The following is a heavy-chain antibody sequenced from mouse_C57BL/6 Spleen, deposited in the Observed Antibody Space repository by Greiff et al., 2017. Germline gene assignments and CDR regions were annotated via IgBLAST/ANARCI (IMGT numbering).Heavy chain of an antibody. D-gene: IGHD2-14*01. Sequence: VQLQQSGAELVKPGASVKLSCKASGYTFTEYTIHWVKQRSGQGLEWIGWFYPGCGSIKYNEKFKDKATLTADNSSSTVDMELSRLTSADSAVYVYARHERGLLEAAWFAYWGQGTLVTVSA. CDR3: ARHERGLLEAAWFAY. J-gene: IGHJ3*01. CDR2: FYPGCGSI. V-gene: IGHV1-62-2*01. CDR1: GYTFTEYT.